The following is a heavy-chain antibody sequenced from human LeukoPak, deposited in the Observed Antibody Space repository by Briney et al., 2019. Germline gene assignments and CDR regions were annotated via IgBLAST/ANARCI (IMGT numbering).Heavy chain of an antibody. V-gene: IGHV4-34*01. CDR1: GGSFSGYY. Sequence: SETLSLTCAVYGGSFSGYYWSWIRQPPGKGLEWIGEINHSGSTNYNPSLKSRVTISVDTYKNQFSLKLSSVTAADTAVYYCARETRLPVWGSYRYTSIDYWGQGTLVTVSS. CDR3: ARETRLPVWGSYRYTSIDY. J-gene: IGHJ4*02. CDR2: INHSGST. D-gene: IGHD3-16*02.